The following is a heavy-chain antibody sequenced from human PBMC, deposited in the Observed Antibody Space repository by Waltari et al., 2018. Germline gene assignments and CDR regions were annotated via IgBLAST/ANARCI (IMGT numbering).Heavy chain of an antibody. Sequence: QLQLQESGPGLVKPSETLSLTCTVSGGSISSSSYYWGWIRQPPGKGLEWIGSIYYSGSTYYNPSLKSRVTISVDTSKNQFSLKLSSVTAADTAVYYCARTRYSSGWYGWFDPWGQGTLVTVSS. CDR3: ARTRYSSGWYGWFDP. J-gene: IGHJ5*02. CDR1: GGSISSSSYY. D-gene: IGHD6-19*01. CDR2: IYYSGST. V-gene: IGHV4-39*01.